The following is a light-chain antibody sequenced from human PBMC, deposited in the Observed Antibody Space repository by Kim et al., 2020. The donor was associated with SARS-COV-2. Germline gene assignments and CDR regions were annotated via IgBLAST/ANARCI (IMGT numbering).Light chain of an antibody. CDR1: QDISNY. CDR3: QQYDNVPLT. V-gene: IGKV1-33*01. Sequence: DIQMTQSPSSLSASVGDRVTITCRASQDISNYVNWYQQKPGKAPRLLIYEASNLQILVPSRFSGSGSGTHFILNINSLQPEDSGTYYCQQYDNVPLTFGGGNKVDIK. J-gene: IGKJ4*01. CDR2: EAS.